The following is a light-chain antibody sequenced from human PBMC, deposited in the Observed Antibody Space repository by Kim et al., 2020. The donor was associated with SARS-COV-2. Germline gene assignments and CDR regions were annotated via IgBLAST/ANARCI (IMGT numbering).Light chain of an antibody. CDR2: GAS. V-gene: IGKV3-20*01. J-gene: IGKJ3*01. Sequence: LSPGERATLACRASQSVSSSHLAWYQQEPGQSPRLLIYGASSRATGNPDRFSGSWSGTDFTLTISRLEPEDFAVYYCQQYGTPPFTFGPGTRWIS. CDR3: QQYGTPPFT. CDR1: QSVSSSH.